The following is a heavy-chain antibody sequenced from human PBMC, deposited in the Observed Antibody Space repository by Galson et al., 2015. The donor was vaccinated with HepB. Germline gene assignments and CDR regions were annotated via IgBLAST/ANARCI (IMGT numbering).Heavy chain of an antibody. CDR3: AKDSSSESHVFDY. D-gene: IGHD6-13*01. CDR1: GFTFSSYA. CDR2: ISYDGTNK. Sequence: SLRLSCAASGFTFSSYAMHWVRQAPGKGLEWVAVISYDGTNKYYADSVKGRFTISRDNSKNTLYLQMNSLRAEDTAVYYCAKDSSSESHVFDYWGQGTLVTVSS. V-gene: IGHV3-30*18. J-gene: IGHJ4*02.